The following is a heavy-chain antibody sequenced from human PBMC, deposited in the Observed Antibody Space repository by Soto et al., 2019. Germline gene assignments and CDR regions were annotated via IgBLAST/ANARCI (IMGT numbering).Heavy chain of an antibody. CDR3: ARAFGVVIISRWFDP. Sequence: SETLSLTCAVSGGSISSSNWWSWVRQPPGKGLEWIGEIYHSGSTNYNPSLKSRVTISVDKSKNQFSLKLSSVTAADTAVYYCARAFGVVIISRWFDPWGQGTLVTVSS. D-gene: IGHD3-3*01. V-gene: IGHV4-4*02. J-gene: IGHJ5*02. CDR2: IYHSGST. CDR1: GGSISSSNW.